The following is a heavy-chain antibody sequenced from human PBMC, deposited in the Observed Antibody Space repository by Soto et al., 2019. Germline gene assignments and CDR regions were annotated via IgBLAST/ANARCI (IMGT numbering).Heavy chain of an antibody. J-gene: IGHJ1*01. CDR1: GFTFIRYW. CDR2: IKQDGSEK. D-gene: IGHD7-27*01. Sequence: GGSLRLSCAASGFTFIRYWMSWVRQAPGKGLEWVANIKQDGSEKYYVDSVKGRFTISRDSAKNSVHLQMNSLRVGDTAVHYCLRDGDKQHPPLAYCGQGILVPGSS. V-gene: IGHV3-7*05. CDR3: LRDGDKQHPPLAY.